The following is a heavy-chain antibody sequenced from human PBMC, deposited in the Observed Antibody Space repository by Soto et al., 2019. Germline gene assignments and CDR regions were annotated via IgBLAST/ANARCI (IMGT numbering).Heavy chain of an antibody. CDR3: ARDTLYYDFWSGFSKHYYYYGMDV. CDR1: GFTFSSYW. J-gene: IGHJ6*02. D-gene: IGHD3-3*01. Sequence: GGSLRLSCAASGFTFSSYWMSWVRQAPGKGLEWVANIKQDGSEKYYVDSVKGRFTISRDNAKNSLYLQMNSLRAGDTAVYYCARDTLYYDFWSGFSKHYYYYGMDVWGQGTTVTVSS. V-gene: IGHV3-7*04. CDR2: IKQDGSEK.